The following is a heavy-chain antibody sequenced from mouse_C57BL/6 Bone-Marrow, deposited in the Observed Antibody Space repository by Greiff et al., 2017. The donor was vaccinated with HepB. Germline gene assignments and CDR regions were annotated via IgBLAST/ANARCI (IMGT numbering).Heavy chain of an antibody. CDR2: ILPGSGST. CDR1: GYTFTGYW. CDR3: ARWYDGYSFYWYFDV. Sequence: VQLQQSGAELMKPGASVKLSCKATGYTFTGYWIEWVKQRPGHGLEWIGEILPGSGSTNYNEKFKGKATFTADTSSNTADMQLSRLTTEDSAIYYCARWYDGYSFYWYFDVWGTGTTVTVAS. V-gene: IGHV1-9*01. D-gene: IGHD2-3*01. J-gene: IGHJ1*03.